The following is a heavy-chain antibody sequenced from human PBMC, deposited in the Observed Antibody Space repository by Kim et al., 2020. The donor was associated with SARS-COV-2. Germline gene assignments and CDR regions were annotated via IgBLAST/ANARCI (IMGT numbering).Heavy chain of an antibody. Sequence: GGSLRLSCAASGFTVSSNYMSWVRQAPGKGLEWVSVIYSGGSTYYADSVKGRFTISRDNSKNTLYLQMNSLRAEDTAVYYCARVRSDYGDFYFDYWGQGTLVTVPS. CDR2: IYSGGST. CDR1: GFTVSSNY. V-gene: IGHV3-66*01. J-gene: IGHJ4*02. D-gene: IGHD4-17*01. CDR3: ARVRSDYGDFYFDY.